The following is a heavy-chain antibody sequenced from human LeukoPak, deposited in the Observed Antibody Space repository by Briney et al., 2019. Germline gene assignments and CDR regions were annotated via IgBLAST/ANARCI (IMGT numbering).Heavy chain of an antibody. D-gene: IGHD2-2*01. Sequence: GGSLRLSCAASGFTFSSYGMHWVRQAPGKWLEWVAFIRYDGSNKYYADSVKGRFTISRDNSKNTLYLQMNSLRAEDTAVYYCAKEKKYLPLFRGVFDPWGQGTLVTVSS. CDR3: AKEKKYLPLFRGVFDP. J-gene: IGHJ5*02. CDR1: GFTFSSYG. CDR2: IRYDGSNK. V-gene: IGHV3-30*02.